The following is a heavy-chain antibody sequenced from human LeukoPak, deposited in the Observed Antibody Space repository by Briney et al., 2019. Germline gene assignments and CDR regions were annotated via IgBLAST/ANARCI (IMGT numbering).Heavy chain of an antibody. D-gene: IGHD1-14*01. CDR3: ARLTDYLVDSVIGY. J-gene: IGHJ1*01. CDR1: GGTFSRYA. V-gene: IGHV1-69*04. CDR2: IIPMIGIT. Sequence: SVKVSCKASGGTFSRYALSWVRQAPGQGLEWMGRIIPMIGITNYAQSFQGRVTLTADKTTSTAYMELTSLRAEGTAVYYCARLTDYLVDSVIGYWGQGTLITVSS.